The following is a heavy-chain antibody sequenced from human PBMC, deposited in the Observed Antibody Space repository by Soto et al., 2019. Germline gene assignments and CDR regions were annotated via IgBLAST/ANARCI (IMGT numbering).Heavy chain of an antibody. Sequence: QVQLVESGGGVVQPGRSLRLSCTASGFTLSDYGMHWVRQAPGKGLEWVAVIWHDGGAKYYADSVTGRFTISRDNSKNTVHLQIDSLGAEDTDLYYCARDPGRDSPIDYWGQGTLVTVSS. D-gene: IGHD3-22*01. CDR2: IWHDGGAK. V-gene: IGHV3-33*01. J-gene: IGHJ4*02. CDR3: ARDPGRDSPIDY. CDR1: GFTLSDYG.